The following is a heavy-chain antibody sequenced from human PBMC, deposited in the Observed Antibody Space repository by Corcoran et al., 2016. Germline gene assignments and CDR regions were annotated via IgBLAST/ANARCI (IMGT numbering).Heavy chain of an antibody. J-gene: IGHJ6*02. V-gene: IGHV3-21*01. CDR1: GFTFSSYS. CDR2: ISSSSSYI. Sequence: EVQLVESGGGLVKPGGSLRLSCAASGFTFSSYSMNWVRQAPGKGLEWVSSISSSSSYIYYADSVKGRFTISRNNAKNSLYLQMNSLRAEYTAVYCCARGRQQLLLLLRYGMAVWGQGTTVTVSS. D-gene: IGHD6-13*01. CDR3: ARGRQQLLLLLRYGMAV.